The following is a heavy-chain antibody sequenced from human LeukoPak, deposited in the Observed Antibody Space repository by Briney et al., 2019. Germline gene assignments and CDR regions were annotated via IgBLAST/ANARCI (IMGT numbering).Heavy chain of an antibody. D-gene: IGHD3-10*01. CDR3: AKVRTFFGSDFDF. Sequence: PGGSLRLSCAASGFPFSSYAMSGVRQAPGKGLEWVSHISGSGGSTYSADSVKGRFTISRDNSKNTLYLQMNSLRAEDTAIYYCAKVRTFFGSDFDFWGQGTLVTVSS. CDR2: ISGSGGST. CDR1: GFPFSSYA. V-gene: IGHV3-23*01. J-gene: IGHJ4*02.